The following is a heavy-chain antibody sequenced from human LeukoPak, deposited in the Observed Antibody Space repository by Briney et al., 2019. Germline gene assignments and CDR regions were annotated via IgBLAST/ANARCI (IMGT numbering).Heavy chain of an antibody. Sequence: SETLSLTCTVSGGSISSGGYYWSWIRQPPGKGLEWIGYIYHSGSTYYNPSLKSRVTISVDRSKNQFSLKLSSVTAADTAVYYCARDPRIEDAFDIWGQGTLVTVSS. J-gene: IGHJ3*02. CDR3: ARDPRIEDAFDI. CDR1: GGSISSGGYY. D-gene: IGHD2-15*01. V-gene: IGHV4-30-2*01. CDR2: IYHSGST.